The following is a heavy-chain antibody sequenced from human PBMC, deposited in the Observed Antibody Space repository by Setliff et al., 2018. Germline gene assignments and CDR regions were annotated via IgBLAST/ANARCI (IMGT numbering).Heavy chain of an antibody. CDR2: INQRGSDQ. Sequence: GESLKISCSASGFTFSSLWMAWVRQAPGKGLEWVANINQRGSDQFYVESVKGRFTISRDNVKNSLYLQMNSLRVEDTAVYYCARDVFDFRTGQAGPWGQGTLVTVSS. D-gene: IGHD3-3*01. V-gene: IGHV3-7*01. CDR1: GFTFSSLW. J-gene: IGHJ5*02. CDR3: ARDVFDFRTGQAGP.